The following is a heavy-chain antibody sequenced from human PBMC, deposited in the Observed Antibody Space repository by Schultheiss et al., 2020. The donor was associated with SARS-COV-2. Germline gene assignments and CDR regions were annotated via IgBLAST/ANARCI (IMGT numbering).Heavy chain of an antibody. Sequence: SETLSLTCAVYSGSFSGYYWSWIRQPPGKGLEWIGYIYYSGSTNYNPSLKSRVTISVDTSKNQFSLKLSSVTAADTAVYYCARVYCSGGSCYYYYGMDVWGQGTTVTVSS. CDR1: SGSFSGYY. V-gene: IGHV4-59*08. CDR3: ARVYCSGGSCYYYYGMDV. J-gene: IGHJ6*02. D-gene: IGHD2-15*01. CDR2: IYYSGST.